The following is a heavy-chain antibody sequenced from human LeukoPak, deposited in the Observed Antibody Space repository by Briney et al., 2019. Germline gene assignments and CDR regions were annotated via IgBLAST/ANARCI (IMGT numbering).Heavy chain of an antibody. D-gene: IGHD2-15*01. CDR1: GFTFSSYG. CDR2: ISYDGSNK. J-gene: IGHJ4*02. CDR3: ARGIVVVVAANDLIDY. Sequence: PGRSLRLSCAASGFTFSSYGMHWVRQAPGKGLEWVAVISYDGSNKYYADSVKGRFTISRDNSKNTLYLQMNSLRAEDTAVYYCARGIVVVVAANDLIDYWGQGTLVTVSS. V-gene: IGHV3-30*03.